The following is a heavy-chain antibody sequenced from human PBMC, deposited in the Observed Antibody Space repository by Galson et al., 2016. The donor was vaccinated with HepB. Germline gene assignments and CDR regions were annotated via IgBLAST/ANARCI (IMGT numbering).Heavy chain of an antibody. D-gene: IGHD1-14*01. CDR1: GYRFTSYW. Sequence: QSGAEVKKPGESLKISCQGSGYRFTSYWIGWVRQMPGKGLEWMGIIHPGGSDFRNNPSFQGQVSISADTSISTAYLQWSSLKASDTAMYYCARRPATTGAPFDYGGQGTLVAVSS. CDR2: IHPGGSDF. CDR3: ARRPATTGAPFDY. V-gene: IGHV5-51*01. J-gene: IGHJ4*02.